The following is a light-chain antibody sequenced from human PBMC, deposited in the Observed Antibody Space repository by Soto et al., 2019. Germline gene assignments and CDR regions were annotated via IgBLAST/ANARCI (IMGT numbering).Light chain of an antibody. CDR3: SSYTSSSTLYV. Sequence: QPVLTQPASVSGSPGQSITISCTGTSSDVGGYNYVSWYQQHPGKAPKLMIYDVSNRPSGVSNRFSGSKSDNTASLTISGLQAEDEADYYCSSYTSSSTLYVFGTGTKLTVL. V-gene: IGLV2-14*01. CDR2: DVS. J-gene: IGLJ1*01. CDR1: SSDVGGYNY.